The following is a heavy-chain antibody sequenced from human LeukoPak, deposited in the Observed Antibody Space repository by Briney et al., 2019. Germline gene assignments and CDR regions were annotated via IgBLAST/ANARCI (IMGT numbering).Heavy chain of an antibody. CDR1: GFTFSGYE. CDR3: ARGDYSSGWYGSAEYFQH. V-gene: IGHV3-48*03. J-gene: IGHJ1*01. D-gene: IGHD6-19*01. CDR2: ISSSGSII. Sequence: GGSLRLSCAASGFTFSGYEMNWVRQAPGKGLEWVSYISSSGSIIYYADSVEGRFTISRDNAKNSLYLQMNSLRAEDTAVYYCARGDYSSGWYGSAEYFQHWGQGTLVTVSS.